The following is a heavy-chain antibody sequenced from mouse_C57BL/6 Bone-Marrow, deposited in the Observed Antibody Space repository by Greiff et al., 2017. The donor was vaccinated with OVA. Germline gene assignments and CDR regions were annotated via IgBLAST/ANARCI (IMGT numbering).Heavy chain of an antibody. CDR2: ISSGGDYI. CDR3: TRGHYYGSSPYYYAMDY. J-gene: IGHJ4*01. D-gene: IGHD1-1*01. CDR1: GFTFSSYA. Sequence: EVKLMESGEGLVKPGGSLILSCAASGFTFSSYAMSWVRQTPEKRLEWVAYISSGGDYIYYADTVKGRFTISRDNARNTLYLQMRSLKSEDTAMYYCTRGHYYGSSPYYYAMDYWGQGTSVTVSS. V-gene: IGHV5-9-1*02.